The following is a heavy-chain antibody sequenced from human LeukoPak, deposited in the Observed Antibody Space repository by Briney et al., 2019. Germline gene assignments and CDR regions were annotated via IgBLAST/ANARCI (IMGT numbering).Heavy chain of an antibody. V-gene: IGHV3-48*01. J-gene: IGHJ4*02. CDR3: ARDCSGRNWARDFDY. D-gene: IGHD2-15*01. CDR2: INTNGRTI. CDR1: GFIFSEYS. Sequence: GGSLRLSCAASGFIFSEYSLIWVRQAPGAGLEWVSYINTNGRTIYYADSVKGRFTMSRDNDKNSMYLQMNSLRAEDTAVYYCARDCSGRNWARDFDYWGQGALVTVSS.